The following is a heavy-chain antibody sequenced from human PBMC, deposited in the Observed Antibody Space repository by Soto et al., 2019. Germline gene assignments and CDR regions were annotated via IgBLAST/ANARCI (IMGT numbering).Heavy chain of an antibody. CDR2: INAGNGNT. D-gene: IGHD2-15*01. V-gene: IGHV1-3*01. J-gene: IGHJ6*02. CDR1: GYTFTSCS. Sequence: ASVRGSFNASGYTFTSCSMPWVRQAPGQRLEWMGWINAGNGNTKYSQKFQGRVTITRDTSASTAYMELSSLRSEDTAVYYCARGGTGYYYGMDVWGQGTTVTAP. CDR3: ARGGTGYYYGMDV.